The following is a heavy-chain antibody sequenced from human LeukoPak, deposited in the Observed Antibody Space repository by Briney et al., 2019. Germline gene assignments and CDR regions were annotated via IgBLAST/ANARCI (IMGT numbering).Heavy chain of an antibody. D-gene: IGHD2-8*02. CDR3: AKAGDAGGGSKRVDY. Sequence: PGRPLRLSCAASGFTFNTYTMHWVRQAPGKGLEWVAVMSYDGSTKYYADSVKGRFTISRDNSQNTLYLQMNSLRVEDTAVYYCAKAGDAGGGSKRVDYWGQGTLVTVSS. CDR1: GFTFNTYT. CDR2: MSYDGSTK. J-gene: IGHJ4*02. V-gene: IGHV3-30-3*01.